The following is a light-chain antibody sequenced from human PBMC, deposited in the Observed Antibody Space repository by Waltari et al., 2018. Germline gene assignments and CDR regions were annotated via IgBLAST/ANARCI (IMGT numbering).Light chain of an antibody. Sequence: SYELTQPPSVSVSPGQTAMITCPGDAVPRKYVHWFQQRAGQAPVMVIYEDNKRPSGIPERFSGSSSGTMSTMTITGAQVEDEADYYCYSTDSSGDDRVFGGGTRLTVL. J-gene: IGLJ3*02. V-gene: IGLV3-10*01. CDR2: EDN. CDR1: AVPRKY. CDR3: YSTDSSGDDRV.